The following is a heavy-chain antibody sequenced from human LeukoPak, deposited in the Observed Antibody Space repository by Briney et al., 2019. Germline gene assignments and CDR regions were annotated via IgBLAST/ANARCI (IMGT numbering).Heavy chain of an antibody. CDR3: AKSFGGSYPSYFDY. Sequence: PGGSLRLSCAASGFTFSSYAMHWVRQAPGKGLEWVAVISYDGSNKYYADSVKGRFTISRDNSKNTLYLQMNSLRAEDTAVYYYAKSFGGSYPSYFDYWGQGTLVTVSS. CDR1: GFTFSSYA. D-gene: IGHD1-26*01. V-gene: IGHV3-30-3*02. J-gene: IGHJ4*02. CDR2: ISYDGSNK.